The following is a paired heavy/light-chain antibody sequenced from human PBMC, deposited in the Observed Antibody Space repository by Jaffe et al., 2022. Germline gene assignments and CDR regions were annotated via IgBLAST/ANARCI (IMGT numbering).Heavy chain of an antibody. CDR1: GYSFTSYW. J-gene: IGHJ4*02. CDR3: ARRYYYDSSGYSGIYYFDY. Sequence: EVQLVQSGAEVKKPGESLKISCKGSGYSFTSYWIGWVRQMPGKGLEWMGIIYPGDSDTRYSPSFQGQVTISADKSISTAYLQWSSLKASDTAMYYCARRYYYDSSGYSGIYYFDYWGQGTLVTVSS. V-gene: IGHV5-51*03. CDR2: IYPGDSDT. D-gene: IGHD3-22*01.
Light chain of an antibody. CDR1: QGIRND. J-gene: IGKJ4*01. CDR2: AAS. Sequence: AIQMTQSPSSLSASVGDRVTITCRASQGIRNDLGWYQQKPGKAPKLLIYAASSLQSGVPSRFSGSGSGTDFTLTISSLQPEDFATYYCLQDYNYPATFGGGTKVEIK. CDR3: LQDYNYPAT. V-gene: IGKV1-6*01.